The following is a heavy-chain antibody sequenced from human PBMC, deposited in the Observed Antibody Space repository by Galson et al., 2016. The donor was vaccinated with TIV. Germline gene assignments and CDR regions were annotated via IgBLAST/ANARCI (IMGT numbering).Heavy chain of an antibody. CDR1: GGSVSGYY. D-gene: IGHD2-8*01. CDR2: INHWGST. J-gene: IGHJ5*02. CDR3: VRETKRGVWFDP. V-gene: IGHV4-34*01. Sequence: LSLTCAVYGGSVSGYYWSWIRQSPEKGLEWMGEINHWGSTNYNPSLKSRVTVSIDTSKNQFSLRLTSLTAADTAVYYCVRETKRGVWFDPWGQGSLVTVSS.